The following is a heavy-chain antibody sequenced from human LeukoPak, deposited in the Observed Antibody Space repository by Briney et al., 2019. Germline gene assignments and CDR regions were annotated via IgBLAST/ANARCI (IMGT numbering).Heavy chain of an antibody. CDR2: MSPNSGNT. CDR3: ARGVDAGVDY. J-gene: IGHJ4*02. D-gene: IGHD7-27*01. V-gene: IGHV1-8*01. CDR1: GYTFTTFH. Sequence: GASVKVSCKASGYTFTTFHINWVRQATGQGLEWMGYMSPNSGNTGYAQKFQGRVTMTRNTSIKTACMEMSRLTYEDTAVYYCARGVDAGVDYWGQGTLVTVSS.